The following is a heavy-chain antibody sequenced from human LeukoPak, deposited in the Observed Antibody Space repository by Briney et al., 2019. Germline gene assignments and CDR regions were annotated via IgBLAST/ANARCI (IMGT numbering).Heavy chain of an antibody. J-gene: IGHJ3*01. Sequence: ASVKVSCKVSGYTLTELSMHWVRQAPGKGLEWMGGFDPEDGETIYAQKFQGRVTMTEDTSTDTAYMELSSLRSEDTAVYYCATEGPHVMTSWSWGQGTMVTVSS. V-gene: IGHV1-24*01. CDR3: ATEGPHVMTSWS. CDR1: GYTLTELS. CDR2: FDPEDGET. D-gene: IGHD3-16*01.